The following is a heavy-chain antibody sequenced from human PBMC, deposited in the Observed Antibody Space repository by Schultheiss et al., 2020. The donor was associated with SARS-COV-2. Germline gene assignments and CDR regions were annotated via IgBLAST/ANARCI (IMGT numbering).Heavy chain of an antibody. D-gene: IGHD3-10*01. J-gene: IGHJ5*02. V-gene: IGHV2-5*01. CDR1: GFSLSTSGVG. Sequence: SGPTLVKPTQTLTLTCTFSGFSLSTSGVGVGWIRQPPGKALEWLALIYWNDDKRYSPSLKSRLTIIKDNSKNQVVLTMTNMDPVDTATYYCAHRLAVRGVPTNNNWFDHWGQGTLVTVSS. CDR3: AHRLAVRGVPTNNNWFDH. CDR2: IYWNDDK.